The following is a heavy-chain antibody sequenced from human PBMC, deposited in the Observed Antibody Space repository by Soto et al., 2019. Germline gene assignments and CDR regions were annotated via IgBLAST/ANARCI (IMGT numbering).Heavy chain of an antibody. Sequence: EVQLLESGGGLVQPGGSLRLSRAASGFTFSSYAMSWVRQAPGKGLEWVSAISGSGGSTYYADSVKGRFTISRDNSKNTLYLQMNSLRAEDTAVYYCAKDPSYYGDYSNYWGQGTLVTVSS. CDR2: ISGSGGST. CDR1: GFTFSSYA. V-gene: IGHV3-23*01. CDR3: AKDPSYYGDYSNY. D-gene: IGHD4-17*01. J-gene: IGHJ4*02.